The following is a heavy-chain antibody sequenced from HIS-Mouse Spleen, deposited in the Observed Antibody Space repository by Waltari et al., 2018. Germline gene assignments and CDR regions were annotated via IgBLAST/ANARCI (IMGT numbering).Heavy chain of an antibody. V-gene: IGHV4-39*07. D-gene: IGHD6-13*01. J-gene: IGHJ4*02. CDR3: ARDYEAAAGFDY. CDR1: GCSISSSSSY. CDR2: IYYSGST. Sequence: QLQLQESGPGLVKPSATLSLTCTVSGCSISSSSSYWGWIRQPPGKGLEWIGRIYYSGSTYYNPSLKSRVTISVDTSKNQFSLKLSSVTAADTAVYYCARDYEAAAGFDYWGQGTLVTVSS.